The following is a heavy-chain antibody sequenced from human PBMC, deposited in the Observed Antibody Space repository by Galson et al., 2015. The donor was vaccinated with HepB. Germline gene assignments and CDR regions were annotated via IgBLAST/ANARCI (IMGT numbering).Heavy chain of an antibody. CDR1: GFTFNSYA. CDR2: ISGSGSNT. Sequence: SLRLSCAASGFTFNSYAMSWVRQAPGKGLEWVSAISGSGSNTYYADSVKGRFTISRDNSKNTLYLQMNSLRAEDTAVYYCARDDQGTSCGGACYSYYLAYWGQGTLVSASS. J-gene: IGHJ4*02. CDR3: ARDDQGTSCGGACYSYYLAY. V-gene: IGHV3-23*01. D-gene: IGHD2-21*01.